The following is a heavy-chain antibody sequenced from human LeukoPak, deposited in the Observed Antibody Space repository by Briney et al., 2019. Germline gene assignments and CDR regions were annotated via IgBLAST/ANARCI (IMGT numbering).Heavy chain of an antibody. V-gene: IGHV1-46*01. Sequence: ASVKVSCKASGYTFTSYYMHWVRQAPGQGLEWMGIINPSGGSTSYAQKFQGRITMTRDTSTSTVYMELSSLRSEDTAVYYCAREWGYGCGGECFSGIQAYYGMDVWGQGTTVTVSS. J-gene: IGHJ6*02. CDR2: INPSGGST. CDR1: GYTFTSYY. CDR3: AREWGYGCGGECFSGIQAYYGMDV. D-gene: IGHD2-15*01.